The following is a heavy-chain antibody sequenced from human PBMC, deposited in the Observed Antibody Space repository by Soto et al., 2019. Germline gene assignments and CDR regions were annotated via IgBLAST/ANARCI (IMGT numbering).Heavy chain of an antibody. CDR1: GFRFSTYD. CDR3: AIAAQRGYSGLAV. Sequence: VKLVESGGGWVQPGGALRLSCAASGFRFSTYDMNGGRQAPGDGLERLSYITTSSSSIKYADSGKGRLTVSRDDAKNSLYLQMSSLRDADTAVYSCAIAAQRGYSGLAVWGQGTAVSVSS. CDR2: ITTSSSSI. V-gene: IGHV3-48*02. D-gene: IGHD2-2*01. J-gene: IGHJ6*02.